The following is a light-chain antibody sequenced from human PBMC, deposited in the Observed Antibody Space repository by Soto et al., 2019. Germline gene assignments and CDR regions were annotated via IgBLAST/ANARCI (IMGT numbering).Light chain of an antibody. CDR3: QQYNFYSRT. CDR1: QTISNW. CDR2: KAS. V-gene: IGKV1-5*03. J-gene: IGKJ1*01. Sequence: DIKMTQSPSTLSASVGDTVTITCRASQTISNWLAWYQQKPGKAPKLLIYKASSLQSGVPSRFSGIGSGTEFTLTISSLQPDDFATYYCQQYNFYSRTFGQGTKVEIK.